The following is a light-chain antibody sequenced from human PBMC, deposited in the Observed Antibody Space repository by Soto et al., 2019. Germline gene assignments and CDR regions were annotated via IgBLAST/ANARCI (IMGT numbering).Light chain of an antibody. Sequence: QAVLTQPASESGSPGQSIAISCTGTISDVGAYNYVSWYQQHPGKAPKLMIYDVSNRPSGVSNRFSGSKSGNTASLTISGLQAEDEADYYCCSYTTSSTYVFGTGTKVTV. CDR3: CSYTTSSTYV. J-gene: IGLJ1*01. CDR1: ISDVGAYNY. V-gene: IGLV2-14*03. CDR2: DVS.